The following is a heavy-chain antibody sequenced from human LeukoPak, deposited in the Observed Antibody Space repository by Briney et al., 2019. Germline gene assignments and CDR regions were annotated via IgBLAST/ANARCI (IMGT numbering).Heavy chain of an antibody. D-gene: IGHD3-3*01. V-gene: IGHV4-59*01. CDR1: GGSISSYY. Sequence: PSETLSLTCTVSGGSISSYYWNWIRQPPGKGLEWIGYIYYSGSTNYNPSLKSRVTISVDTSKNQFSLKLSSVTAADTAVYYCARSLGFQLRFLEWLPDAFDIWGQGTMVTVSS. CDR3: ARSLGFQLRFLEWLPDAFDI. J-gene: IGHJ3*02. CDR2: IYYSGST.